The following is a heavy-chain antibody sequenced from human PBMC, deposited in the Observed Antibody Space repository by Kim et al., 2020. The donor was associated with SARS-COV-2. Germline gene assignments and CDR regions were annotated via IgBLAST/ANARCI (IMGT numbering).Heavy chain of an antibody. CDR2: INSNSGGT. D-gene: IGHD3-16*02. CDR3: AREPIMITFGGVIDNDSFDI. J-gene: IGHJ3*02. V-gene: IGHV1-2*06. Sequence: ASVKVSCKASGYTFTGYYMHWVRQAPGQGLEWMGRINSNSGGTNYAQKFQGRVTMTRDTSISTAYMELSRLRSDDTAGYYCAREPIMITFGGVIDNDSFDIWGQGTMVTVSS. CDR1: GYTFTGYY.